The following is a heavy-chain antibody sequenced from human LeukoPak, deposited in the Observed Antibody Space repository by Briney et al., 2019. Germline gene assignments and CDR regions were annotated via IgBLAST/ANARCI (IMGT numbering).Heavy chain of an antibody. V-gene: IGHV1-18*01. CDR2: IRGDNGNT. CDR3: ARCGSGSHPADPYYYYMDV. J-gene: IGHJ6*03. D-gene: IGHD3-10*01. CDR1: GYTFSNYG. Sequence: ASVKVSCKASGYTFSNYGISWVRQAPGQGLEWVGWIRGDNGNTNYAQKLQGRVTMTTDTSTSTAYMELRSLRSDDTAVFYCARCGSGSHPADPYYYYMDVWGKGTTVTISS.